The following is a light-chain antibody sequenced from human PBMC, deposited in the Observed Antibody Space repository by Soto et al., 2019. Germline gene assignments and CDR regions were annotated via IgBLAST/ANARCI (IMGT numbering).Light chain of an antibody. J-gene: IGKJ3*01. V-gene: IGKV3-20*01. CDR3: QHDGTSAL. CDR1: QSVSDSY. CDR2: AS. Sequence: EIVLTQSPGTLSLSPGERATLSCRASQSVSDSYLAWYQHKPGQAPRLLIYASSRATGIPDRFSGSGSGTDFTITISRLEPEDFAVYYCQHDGTSALFGPGTKVDIK.